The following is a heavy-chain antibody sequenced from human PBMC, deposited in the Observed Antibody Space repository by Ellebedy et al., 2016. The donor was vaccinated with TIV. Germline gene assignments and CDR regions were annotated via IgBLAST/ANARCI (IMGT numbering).Heavy chain of an antibody. J-gene: IGHJ4*02. D-gene: IGHD2-15*01. Sequence: GESLKISCAASGFSFSSIWMSWVRQVPGKGLEWVASIKQDGSEKYYVDSVKGRFTIPRDNAKKSLYLQMNSLRAEDTAVYYCARNCSGGSCYYWGQGTLVTVSS. CDR3: ARNCSGGSCYY. CDR2: IKQDGSEK. V-gene: IGHV3-7*01. CDR1: GFSFSSIW.